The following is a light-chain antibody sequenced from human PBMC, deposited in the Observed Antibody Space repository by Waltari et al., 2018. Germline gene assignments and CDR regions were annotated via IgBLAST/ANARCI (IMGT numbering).Light chain of an antibody. CDR3: MQALQAPLT. J-gene: IGKJ4*01. V-gene: IGKV2-28*01. CDR2: LGS. Sequence: DIVMTQSPLSLPVTPGEPASISCRSSQSLLYSNGYNYLYWYLQKPGQSPQLLVYLGSNRASGVPDRFSGSGSGSDFTLQISRVEADDVGVYYCMQALQAPLTFGGGTKVEIK. CDR1: QSLLYSNGYNY.